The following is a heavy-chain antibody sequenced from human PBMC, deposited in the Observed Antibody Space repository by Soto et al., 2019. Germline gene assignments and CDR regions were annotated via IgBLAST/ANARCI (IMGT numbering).Heavy chain of an antibody. CDR2: INPNSGNI. V-gene: IGHV1-8*01. CDR1: GNTCTSYD. D-gene: IGHD2-2*01. J-gene: IGHJ4*02. Sequence: ASVKVSCKASGNTCTSYDINWVRQATGHGLEWMGWINPNSGNIGYAQKFQGRVTMTRDTAIRTAYMEVRRLRSDDTAVYYCARGRASRIEYLLDSWCQGTLVTVSS. CDR3: ARGRASRIEYLLDS.